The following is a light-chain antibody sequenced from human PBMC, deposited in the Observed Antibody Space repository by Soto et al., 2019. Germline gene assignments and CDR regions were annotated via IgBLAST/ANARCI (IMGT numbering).Light chain of an antibody. Sequence: DIQMTQSPSTLSASVGDRVTITCRASQSISNWLAWYQQKSGKAPNLLIYDASSLESGVPSRFSGSGSGTEFYLTISSLQPDDFATYYCQQYNSYSTFGQVTTVEIK. CDR3: QQYNSYST. CDR1: QSISNW. CDR2: DAS. V-gene: IGKV1-5*01. J-gene: IGKJ1*01.